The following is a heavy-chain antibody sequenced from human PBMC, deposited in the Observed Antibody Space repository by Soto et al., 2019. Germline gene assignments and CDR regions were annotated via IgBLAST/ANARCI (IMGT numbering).Heavy chain of an antibody. D-gene: IGHD2-2*02. CDR1: GYSFTSYW. V-gene: IGHV5-51*01. Sequence: GESLKISCKGSGYSFTSYWIGWVRQMPGKGLEWMGIIYPGDSDTRYSPPFQGQVTISADKSISTAYPQWSSLKASDTAMYYCARSRYCSSTSCYTGPFSSQYGMDVWGQGTTVTVSS. CDR2: IYPGDSDT. CDR3: ARSRYCSSTSCYTGPFSSQYGMDV. J-gene: IGHJ6*02.